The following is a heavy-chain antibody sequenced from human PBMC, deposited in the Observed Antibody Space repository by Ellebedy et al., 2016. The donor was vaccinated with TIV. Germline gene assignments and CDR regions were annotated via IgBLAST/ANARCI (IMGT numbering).Heavy chain of an antibody. Sequence: GGSLRLSCAASGFTFSSYNIIWVRQAPGKGLEWISYISGDTLTTEYADSVKGRFTISRDNAKNSVYLQMKSLRAEDTAVYFCARDMGRWLQFSGFWGQGTLVTVSS. CDR3: ARDMGRWLQFSGF. J-gene: IGHJ4*02. V-gene: IGHV3-48*04. D-gene: IGHD5-24*01. CDR1: GFTFSSYN. CDR2: ISGDTLTT.